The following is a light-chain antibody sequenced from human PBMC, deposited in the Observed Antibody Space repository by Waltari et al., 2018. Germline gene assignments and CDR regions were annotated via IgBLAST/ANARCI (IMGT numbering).Light chain of an antibody. CDR2: DDS. J-gene: IGLJ3*02. CDR1: NSGIKS. CDR3: QVWDSSSDHRV. V-gene: IGLV3-21*03. Sequence: SYVVTQPPSVSVAPGKTASITCGGNNSGIKSVHWYQQKSGQAPVLVVYDDSDRPSGIPERFSGSNSGNTATLTISRVEAGDEADYYCQVWDSSSDHRVFGGGTKLTVL.